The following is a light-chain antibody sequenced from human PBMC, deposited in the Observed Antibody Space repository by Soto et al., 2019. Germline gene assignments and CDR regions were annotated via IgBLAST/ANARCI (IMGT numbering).Light chain of an antibody. J-gene: IGLJ1*01. Sequence: QSVLTQPASVSGSPGQSITISCTRTSSDVGGYNYVSWYQQHPGKAPKLMIYDVSNRPSGVSNRFSGSKSGNTASLTISGLQAEDEADYYCSSYTSSSTHNYVFGTGTKVTVL. V-gene: IGLV2-14*01. CDR3: SSYTSSSTHNYV. CDR1: SSDVGGYNY. CDR2: DVS.